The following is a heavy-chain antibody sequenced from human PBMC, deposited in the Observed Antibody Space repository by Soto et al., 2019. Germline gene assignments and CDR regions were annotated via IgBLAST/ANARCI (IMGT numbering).Heavy chain of an antibody. Sequence: QVQLVQSGAEVKKPGASVKVSCKVSGYTLTELSMHWVRQAPGKGLEWMGGFDPEDGETIYAQKFQGRVTITADESTSTAYMELSSLRSEDTAVYYCARARSTAGIEYYGMDVWGQGTTVTVSS. V-gene: IGHV1-24*01. J-gene: IGHJ6*02. CDR3: ARARSTAGIEYYGMDV. CDR2: FDPEDGET. CDR1: GYTLTELS. D-gene: IGHD6-19*01.